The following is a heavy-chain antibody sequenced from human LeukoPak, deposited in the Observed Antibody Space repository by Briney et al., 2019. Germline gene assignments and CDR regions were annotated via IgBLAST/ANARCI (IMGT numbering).Heavy chain of an antibody. Sequence: GESLKISCKGSGYNFNTYWVAWVRQLPGKGLEWMGIIYPGDSDTRYSPSFQGQVTISADKSITTAYLQWSSLKASDTAMYYCARQTRLSMVRGVITSWTWFDPWGQGTLVTVSS. J-gene: IGHJ5*02. CDR2: IYPGDSDT. D-gene: IGHD3-10*01. V-gene: IGHV5-51*01. CDR1: GYNFNTYW. CDR3: ARQTRLSMVRGVITSWTWFDP.